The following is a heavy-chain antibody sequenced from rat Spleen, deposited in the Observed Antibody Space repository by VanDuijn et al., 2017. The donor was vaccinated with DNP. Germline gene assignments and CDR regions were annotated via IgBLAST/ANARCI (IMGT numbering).Heavy chain of an antibody. CDR2: ITSGRGST. J-gene: IGHJ2*01. D-gene: IGHD1-4*01. V-gene: IGHV5S13*01. CDR1: GFTFSYYW. CDR3: ARGGTGISFDY. Sequence: EVQLVESGGDLVRPGGSLKLSCAASGFTFSYYWMAWVRQVPGKGLEWIASITSGRGSTSYLDSVRGRFTISRDDARDTLFLQMNSLRSEDTATYYCARGGTGISFDYWGQGVMVTVSS.